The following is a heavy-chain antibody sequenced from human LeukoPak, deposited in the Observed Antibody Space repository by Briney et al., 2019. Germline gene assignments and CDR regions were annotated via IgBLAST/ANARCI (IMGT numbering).Heavy chain of an antibody. D-gene: IGHD6-19*01. Sequence: GGSLRLSCVASGFTLSSHNINWVRQAPGKGLEWVSHISSSGSITYYGDSVKGRITISRDNAKNSVSLYMNSLRAEDSAVYYCVGTGPLSSNGWDFNYWGQGTLVTVSS. J-gene: IGHJ4*02. CDR1: GFTLSSHN. CDR3: VGTGPLSSNGWDFNY. CDR2: ISSSGSIT. V-gene: IGHV3-48*01.